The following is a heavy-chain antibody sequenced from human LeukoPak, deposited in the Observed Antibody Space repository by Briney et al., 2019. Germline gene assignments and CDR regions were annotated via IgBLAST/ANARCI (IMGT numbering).Heavy chain of an antibody. V-gene: IGHV3-21*01. J-gene: IGHJ4*02. CDR1: GFTFSSYS. Sequence: GGSLRLSCAASGFTFSSYSMNWVRQAPGKGLEWVSSISSNSSYIYYADSVKGRFTISRDNAKNSLYLQMNSLRAEDTAVYYCARHPSYQLRRGEIDYWGQGTLVTVSS. CDR2: ISSNSSYI. CDR3: ARHPSYQLRRGEIDY. D-gene: IGHD2-2*01.